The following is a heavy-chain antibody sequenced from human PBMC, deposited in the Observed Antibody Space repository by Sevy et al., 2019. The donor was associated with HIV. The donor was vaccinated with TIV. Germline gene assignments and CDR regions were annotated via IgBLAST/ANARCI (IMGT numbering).Heavy chain of an antibody. Sequence: SETLSLTCTVSGGTISTYYWSWIRQPAGKGLEWIGHIHSSGSTNYNPSLKSRVTMSIDTSKNHFSLMLSSVTAADMAVYHCARAVYGSGSFNYWGHGTLVTVSS. CDR2: IHSSGST. CDR3: ARAVYGSGSFNY. CDR1: GGTISTYY. J-gene: IGHJ4*01. V-gene: IGHV4-4*07. D-gene: IGHD3-10*01.